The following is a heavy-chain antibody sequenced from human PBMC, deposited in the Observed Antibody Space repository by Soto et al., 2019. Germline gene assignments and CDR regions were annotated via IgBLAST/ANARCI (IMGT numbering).Heavy chain of an antibody. CDR3: ARGFGSHWYLRDY. Sequence: VASVKVCCEASGCTFTSYDISWVRQATGQGLEWMGWMNPNSGNTGYAQKFQGRVTMTRNTSISTAYMELSSLRSEDTAVYYCARGFGSHWYLRDYCAQRTPVPVSS. V-gene: IGHV1-8*01. CDR1: GCTFTSYD. D-gene: IGHD6-19*01. J-gene: IGHJ4*02. CDR2: MNPNSGNT.